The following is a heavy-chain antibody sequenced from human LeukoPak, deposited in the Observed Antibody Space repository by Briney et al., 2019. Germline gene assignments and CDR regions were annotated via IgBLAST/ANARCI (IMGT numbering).Heavy chain of an antibody. D-gene: IGHD3-22*01. J-gene: IGHJ3*02. Sequence: GGSLRLSCAASGFTVSSNYMSWVRQAPGKGLEWVSVIYSGGSTYYADSVKGRFTISRDNSKNTLYLQMNSLRAEDTAVYYCARTLLNYYDSSGNAFDIWGQGTMVTVSS. V-gene: IGHV3-53*01. CDR1: GFTVSSNY. CDR2: IYSGGST. CDR3: ARTLLNYYDSSGNAFDI.